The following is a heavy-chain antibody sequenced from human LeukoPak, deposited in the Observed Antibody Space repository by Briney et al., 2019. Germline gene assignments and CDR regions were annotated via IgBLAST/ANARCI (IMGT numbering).Heavy chain of an antibody. Sequence: SETLSLTCTVSGGSISSSSYYWGWIRQPPGKGLEWIGSIYYSGSTYYNPPLKSRVTISVDTSKNQFSLKLSSVTAADTAVYYCARDLGDDYGDYYYYYYYMDVWGKGTTVTVSS. D-gene: IGHD4-17*01. J-gene: IGHJ6*03. CDR1: GGSISSSSYY. V-gene: IGHV4-39*07. CDR2: IYYSGST. CDR3: ARDLGDDYGDYYYYYYYMDV.